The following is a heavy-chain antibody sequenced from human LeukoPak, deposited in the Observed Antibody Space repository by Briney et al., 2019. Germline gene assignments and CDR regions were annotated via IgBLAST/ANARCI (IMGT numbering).Heavy chain of an antibody. Sequence: SETLSLTCAVYGGSFSGYYWSWIRQPPGKGLEWIGEINHSGSTNYNPSLKSRVTISVDTSKNQFSLKLSSVTAADTAVYYCARPQRYSMYALDYWGQGTLVTVSS. CDR3: ARPQRYSMYALDY. D-gene: IGHD5/OR15-5a*01. CDR1: GGSFSGYY. J-gene: IGHJ4*02. V-gene: IGHV4-34*01. CDR2: INHSGST.